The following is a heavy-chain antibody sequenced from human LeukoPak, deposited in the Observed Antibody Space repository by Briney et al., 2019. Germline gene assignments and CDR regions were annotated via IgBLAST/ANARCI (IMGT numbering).Heavy chain of an antibody. Sequence: PSETLSLTCTVSGGSISSSSYYWGWIRQPPGKGLEWIGSIYYSGSTYYNPSLKSRVTISVDTSKNQSSLKLSSVTAADTAVYYCARGGLRVMVYRLYYMDVWGKGTTVTVSS. V-gene: IGHV4-39*07. J-gene: IGHJ6*03. D-gene: IGHD2-8*01. CDR3: ARGGLRVMVYRLYYMDV. CDR1: GGSISSSSYY. CDR2: IYYSGST.